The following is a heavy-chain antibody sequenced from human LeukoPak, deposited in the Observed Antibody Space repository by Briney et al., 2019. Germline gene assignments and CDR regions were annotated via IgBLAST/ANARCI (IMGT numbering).Heavy chain of an antibody. D-gene: IGHD3-10*01. J-gene: IGHJ6*02. CDR2: INPNSGAT. Sequence: ASVKVSCKASGYTFTGYYMHWVRQAPGQGLEWMGWINPNSGATNYAQKFQGRVTMTRDTSINTAYMELSRLRSDDTAVYYCARDRRDYYGPGSWYGMDVWGQGTTVTVSS. V-gene: IGHV1-2*02. CDR1: GYTFTGYY. CDR3: ARDRRDYYGPGSWYGMDV.